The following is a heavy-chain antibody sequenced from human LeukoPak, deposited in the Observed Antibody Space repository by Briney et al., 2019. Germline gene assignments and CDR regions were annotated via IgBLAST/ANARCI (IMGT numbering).Heavy chain of an antibody. J-gene: IGHJ4*02. CDR3: ARVYSSSWYLDY. CDR1: GYSISSGYY. Sequence: PSETLSLTCAVSGYSISSGYYWGWIRQPPGKGLEWIGSIYPSGSTNYNPSLKSRVTISVDTSKNQFSLKLSSVTAADTAVYYCARVYSSSWYLDYWGQGTLVTVSS. CDR2: IYPSGST. V-gene: IGHV4-38-2*01. D-gene: IGHD6-13*01.